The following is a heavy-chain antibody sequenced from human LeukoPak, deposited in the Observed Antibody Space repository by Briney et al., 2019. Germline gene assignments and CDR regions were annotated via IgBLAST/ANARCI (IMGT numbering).Heavy chain of an antibody. V-gene: IGHV4-34*01. J-gene: IGHJ3*02. CDR3: ARATRIDAFDI. CDR1: GGSFSGYY. Sequence: SETLSLTCAVYGGSFSGYYWSLIRQPPGKGLEWIGEINHSGSTNYNPSLKSRVTISVDTSKNQFSLKLSSVTAADTAVYYCARATRIDAFDIWGQGTMVTVSS. CDR2: INHSGST.